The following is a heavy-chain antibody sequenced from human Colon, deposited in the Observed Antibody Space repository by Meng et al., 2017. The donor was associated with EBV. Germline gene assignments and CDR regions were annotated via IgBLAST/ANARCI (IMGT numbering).Heavy chain of an antibody. CDR3: ARVGGLDGYRLGGDY. CDR1: GASFSGYY. D-gene: IGHD5-24*01. J-gene: IGHJ4*02. CDR2: VNPSGST. Sequence: QVQVQQWGAGLLKPLETLSLTCGVYGASFSGYYWSWIRPPPGKGLEWIGEVNPSGSTNYSPSLKSRVTISVDTSKNQFSLRLNSVTAADTAVYYCARVGGLDGYRLGGDYWGQGALVTVSS. V-gene: IGHV4-34*01.